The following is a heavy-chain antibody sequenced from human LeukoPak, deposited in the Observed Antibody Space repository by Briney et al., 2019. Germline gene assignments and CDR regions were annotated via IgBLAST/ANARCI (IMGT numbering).Heavy chain of an antibody. Sequence: GRSLRLSCTASGFTFGDYAMSWVRQAPGKGLEWVASIKRDGSVKKYVDSVQGRFTVSRDNTKNSLYLQMNSLRADDTAVYYCARLSGDITVFDLWGQGTLVTVSS. J-gene: IGHJ4*02. V-gene: IGHV3-7*01. D-gene: IGHD1-20*01. CDR3: ARLSGDITVFDL. CDR1: GFTFGDYA. CDR2: IKRDGSVK.